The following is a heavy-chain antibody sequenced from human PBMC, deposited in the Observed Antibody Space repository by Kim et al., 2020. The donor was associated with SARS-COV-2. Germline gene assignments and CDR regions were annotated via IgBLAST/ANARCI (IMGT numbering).Heavy chain of an antibody. V-gene: IGHV1-3*01. CDR1: GYTFTSYA. CDR3: ARGRAGELSLYGY. D-gene: IGHD3-16*02. CDR2: INAGNGNT. J-gene: IGHJ4*02. Sequence: SVKVSCKASGYTFTSYAMHWVRQAPGQRLEWMGWINAGNGNTKYSQKFQGRVTITRDTSASTAYMELSSLRSEDTAVYYCARGRAGELSLYGYWGQGTLVTVSS.